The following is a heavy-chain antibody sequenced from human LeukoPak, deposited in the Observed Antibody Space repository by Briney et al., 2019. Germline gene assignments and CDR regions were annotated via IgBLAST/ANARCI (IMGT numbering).Heavy chain of an antibody. V-gene: IGHV3-66*01. CDR1: GFTVSSNY. Sequence: PGGSLRLSCAASGFTVSSNYMSWVRQAPGKGLEWVSVIYSGGSTYYADSVKGRFTISRGNSKNTLYLQMNSLRAEDTAVYYCARDQGHDSSGYYSDWGQGTLVTVSS. D-gene: IGHD3-22*01. CDR3: ARDQGHDSSGYYSD. J-gene: IGHJ4*02. CDR2: IYSGGST.